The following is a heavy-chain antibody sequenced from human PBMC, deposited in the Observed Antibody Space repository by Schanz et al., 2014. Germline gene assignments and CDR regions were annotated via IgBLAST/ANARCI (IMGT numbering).Heavy chain of an antibody. D-gene: IGHD1-26*01. CDR3: ARDRVGASSYFDY. V-gene: IGHV3-33*08. Sequence: VQLVESGGGLAQPGGSLRLSCAASRIIFGTYSMNWIRQTPKGLEWVAIIWYDGSNKYYADSVRGRFTISRDNSKNTLYLQMNNLRAEDTAVYYCARDRVGASSYFDYWGQGTLVTVSS. CDR2: IWYDGSNK. CDR1: RIIFGTYS. J-gene: IGHJ4*02.